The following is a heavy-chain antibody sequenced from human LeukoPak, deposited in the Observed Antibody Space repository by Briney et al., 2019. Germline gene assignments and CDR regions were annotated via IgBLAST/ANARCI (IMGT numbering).Heavy chain of an antibody. Sequence: ASVKVPCKASGYTFTSYYMHWVRQAPGQGLEWMGIINPSGDSTYYAKKSQSRVTMTRDMSTSTDYMELSSLRSEDTAVYYCARDNSVGDNAWWFDPWGQGTLVTVSS. CDR2: INPSGDST. J-gene: IGHJ5*02. CDR3: ARDNSVGDNAWWFDP. V-gene: IGHV1-46*01. D-gene: IGHD1-26*01. CDR1: GYTFTSYY.